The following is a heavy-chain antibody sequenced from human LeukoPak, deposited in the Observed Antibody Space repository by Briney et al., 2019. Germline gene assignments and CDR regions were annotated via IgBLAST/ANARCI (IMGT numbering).Heavy chain of an antibody. CDR1: GGSISSSSYY. Sequence: SETLSLTCTVAGGSISSSSYYWGWIRQPPGKGLEWIGSIYYSGSTYYNPSLKSRVTISVDTPKNQFSLKLSSVTAADTAVYYCASTVTTPHWYFDLWGRGTLVTVSS. J-gene: IGHJ2*01. CDR2: IYYSGST. V-gene: IGHV4-39*01. D-gene: IGHD4-17*01. CDR3: ASTVTTPHWYFDL.